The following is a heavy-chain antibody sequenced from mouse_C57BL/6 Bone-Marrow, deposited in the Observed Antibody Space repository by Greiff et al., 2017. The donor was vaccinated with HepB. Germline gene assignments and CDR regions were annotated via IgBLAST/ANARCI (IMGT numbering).Heavy chain of an antibody. J-gene: IGHJ3*01. CDR3: APGSSYAWFAY. V-gene: IGHV1-26*01. Sequence: VQLKQSGPELVKPGASVKISCKASGYTFTDYYMNWVKQSHGKSLEWIGDINPNNGGTSYNQKFKGKATLTVDKSSSTAYMELRSLTSEDSAVYYCAPGSSYAWFAYWGQGTLVTVSA. CDR1: GYTFTDYY. D-gene: IGHD1-1*01. CDR2: INPNNGGT.